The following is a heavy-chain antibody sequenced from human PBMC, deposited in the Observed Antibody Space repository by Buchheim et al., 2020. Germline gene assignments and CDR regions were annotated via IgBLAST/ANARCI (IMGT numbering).Heavy chain of an antibody. J-gene: IGHJ6*02. Sequence: EVQLVESGGGLVQPGGSLRLSCAASGFTVSSNYMSWVRQAPGKGLEWVSVIYSGGSTYYADSVKGRFTISRDNSKNTLYLQMNSLRAEDTAVYYCARESRDSSGYPGVYYGMDVWGQGTT. V-gene: IGHV3-66*01. CDR1: GFTVSSNY. CDR2: IYSGGST. CDR3: ARESRDSSGYPGVYYGMDV. D-gene: IGHD3-22*01.